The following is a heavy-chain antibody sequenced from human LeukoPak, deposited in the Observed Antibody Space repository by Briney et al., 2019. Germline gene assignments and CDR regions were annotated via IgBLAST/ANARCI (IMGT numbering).Heavy chain of an antibody. V-gene: IGHV3-23*01. D-gene: IGHD2-15*01. CDR1: GFTFSSYA. J-gene: IGHJ4*02. CDR3: AKRTDTRLVVVAAYNDY. CDR2: ISGSGGST. Sequence: PGGSLRLSCAASGFTFSSYAMSWVRQAPGKGLEWVSAISGSGGSTYYADSVKGRFTISRDNSKNTLYLQMNSLRAEDTAVYYCAKRTDTRLVVVAAYNDYWGQGALVTVSS.